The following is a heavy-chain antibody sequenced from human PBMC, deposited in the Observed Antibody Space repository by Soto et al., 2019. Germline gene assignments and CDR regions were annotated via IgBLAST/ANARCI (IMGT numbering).Heavy chain of an antibody. CDR2: ISSSGAYI. J-gene: IGHJ4*02. CDR1: GFTFSNYN. D-gene: IGHD4-17*01. CDR3: ARRSNFGDFDF. V-gene: IGHV3-21*01. Sequence: GGSLRLSCAASGFTFSNYNLNWVRLAPGKGLEWVLSISSSGAYIYYIDSVKGRFTLSRDNAKNSLSLQMNSLRAEDTAVYYCARRSNFGDFDFWGQGTLVTVSS.